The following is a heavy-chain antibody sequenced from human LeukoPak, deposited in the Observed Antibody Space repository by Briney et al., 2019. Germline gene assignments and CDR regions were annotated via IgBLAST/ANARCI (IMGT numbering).Heavy chain of an antibody. Sequence: GGSLRLSCAASGFTVSSNYMSWVRQAPGKGLEWISVLFSGGNAFYADSVKGRFTISRDNSKNTLYLQMNSLVAEDTAVYFCARDGGTLGPYDHWGQGTLVTVSS. CDR3: ARDGGTLGPYDH. V-gene: IGHV3-66*01. J-gene: IGHJ4*02. D-gene: IGHD1-26*01. CDR1: GFTVSSNY. CDR2: LFSGGNA.